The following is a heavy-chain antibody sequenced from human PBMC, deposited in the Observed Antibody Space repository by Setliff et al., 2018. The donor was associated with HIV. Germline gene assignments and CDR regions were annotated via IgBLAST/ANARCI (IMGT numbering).Heavy chain of an antibody. D-gene: IGHD2-2*01. J-gene: IGHJ6*03. CDR2: LDYIGST. CDR3: ARHVDCSTTSCYARPYYFYYMDV. Sequence: SETLSLTCTVSGGSISSRDYFWGWLRQPPGKGLEWIRSLDYIGSTYYNPSLNSRVTISVVTSKNQFSLKLSSVTAAATAVYYCARHVDCSTTSCYARPYYFYYMDVWGKGTTVTVSS. V-gene: IGHV4-39*01. CDR1: GGSISSRDYF.